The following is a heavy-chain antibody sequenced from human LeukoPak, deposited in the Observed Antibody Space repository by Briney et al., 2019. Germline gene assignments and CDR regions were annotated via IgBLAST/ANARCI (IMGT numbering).Heavy chain of an antibody. D-gene: IGHD2-21*02. V-gene: IGHV5-51*01. CDR2: IYPGDSDT. J-gene: IGHJ4*02. CDR3: ARLRESSVTDRYFDY. Sequence: GESLKISCKGSGYSFATYWIGWVRQMPGKGLEWMGIIYPGDSDTGYSPSFQGQVTISADKSISTAYLQWSSLKASDTAMYYCARLRESSVTDRYFDYWGQGTLVTVSS. CDR1: GYSFATYW.